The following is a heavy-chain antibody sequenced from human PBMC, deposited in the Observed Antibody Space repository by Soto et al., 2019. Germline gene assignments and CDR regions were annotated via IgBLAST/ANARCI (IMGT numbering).Heavy chain of an antibody. CDR3: ARGLRITIFGVVIPNWFDP. J-gene: IGHJ5*02. V-gene: IGHV4-39*01. CDR2: IYYSGST. D-gene: IGHD3-3*01. CDR1: GGSISSSSYY. Sequence: PSETLSLTCTVSGGSISSSSYYWGWIRQPPGKGLEWIGSIYYSGSTYYNPSLKSRVTISVDTSKNQFSLKPSSVTAADTAVYYCARGLRITIFGVVIPNWFDPWGQGTLVTVSS.